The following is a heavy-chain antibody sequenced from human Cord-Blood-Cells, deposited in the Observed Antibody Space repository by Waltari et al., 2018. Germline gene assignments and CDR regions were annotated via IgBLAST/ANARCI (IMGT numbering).Heavy chain of an antibody. CDR2: ISYDGSNK. CDR3: AREGNW. Sequence: QVQLVESGGGVVQPGRSLRLSCAASGFTFSSYAMHWVRQAPGKGLEWVAVISYDGSNKYYADSVEGRFTISRDNSKNTLYLQMNSLRAEDTAVYYCAREGNWGGQGTLVTVSS. D-gene: IGHD7-27*01. J-gene: IGHJ4*02. CDR1: GFTFSSYA. V-gene: IGHV3-30*04.